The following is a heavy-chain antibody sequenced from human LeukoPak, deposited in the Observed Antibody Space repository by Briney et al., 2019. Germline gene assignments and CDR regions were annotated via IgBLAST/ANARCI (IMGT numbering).Heavy chain of an antibody. V-gene: IGHV3-33*01. J-gene: IGHJ4*02. Sequence: PGGSLRLSCAASGFTFSSYGMHWVRQAPDKGLEWVAVIWYDGSNKYYADSVKGRFTISRDNSKNTLYLQMNSLRAEDTAVYYCARDEYYDSSGYYLFDYWGQGTLVTVSS. CDR3: ARDEYYDSSGYYLFDY. D-gene: IGHD3-22*01. CDR2: IWYDGSNK. CDR1: GFTFSSYG.